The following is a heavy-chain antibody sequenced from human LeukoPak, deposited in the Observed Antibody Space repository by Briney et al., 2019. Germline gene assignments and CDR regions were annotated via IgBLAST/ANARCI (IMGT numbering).Heavy chain of an antibody. CDR3: VRDLYGGTSGYYFDY. D-gene: IGHD4-23*01. Sequence: SETLSLTCTVSGGSISSYYWSWIRQPAGKGLEWIGRIYTSGSTNYNPSLKSRVTMSVDTSKNQFSLTLTSVTAADTAVYCCVRDLYGGTSGYYFDYAGQRPLAPVS. J-gene: IGHJ4*02. V-gene: IGHV4-4*07. CDR2: IYTSGST. CDR1: GGSISSYY.